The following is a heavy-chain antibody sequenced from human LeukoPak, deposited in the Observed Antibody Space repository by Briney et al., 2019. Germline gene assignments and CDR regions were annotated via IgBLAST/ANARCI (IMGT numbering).Heavy chain of an antibody. Sequence: SVKVSCKASGGTFSSYAISWVRQAPGQGLEWMGGIIPIFGTANYAQNFQGRVTITADESTSTAYMELSSLRSEDTAVYYCARDRPGDEDDSWNMDVWGKGTTVTVSS. CDR2: IIPIFGTA. J-gene: IGHJ6*03. V-gene: IGHV1-69*13. CDR3: ARDRPGDEDDSWNMDV. CDR1: GGTFSSYA. D-gene: IGHD3-3*01.